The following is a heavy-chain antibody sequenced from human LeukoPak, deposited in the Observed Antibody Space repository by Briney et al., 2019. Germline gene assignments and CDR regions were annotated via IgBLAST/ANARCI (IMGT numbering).Heavy chain of an antibody. V-gene: IGHV3-74*01. D-gene: IGHD6-19*01. Sequence: GGSLRLSCAASGFTFSSYWMDWVRQAPGKGLVWVSRINSDGRSTSYADSVKGRFTISRDNAKNTMYVQRTSLSAEDTAVYHSARDPPYSSGWYGRCFYMDVWGKGTTVTVSS. CDR2: INSDGRST. CDR1: GFTFSSYW. J-gene: IGHJ6*03. CDR3: ARDPPYSSGWYGRCFYMDV.